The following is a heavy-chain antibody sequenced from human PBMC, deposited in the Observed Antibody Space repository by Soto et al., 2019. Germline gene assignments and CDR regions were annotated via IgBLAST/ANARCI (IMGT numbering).Heavy chain of an antibody. CDR1: GGSVSSGTYS. CDR2: IYYSGST. V-gene: IGHV4-61*01. J-gene: IGHJ4*02. Sequence: QVQLQESGPGLVKPSETLSLTCTVSGGSVSSGTYSWSWIRQPPGKGLEWIGCIYYSGSTNYNPSLKSRVTISVDTSKNQFSLKLSSVTAADTAVYYCARLVFRNGYNNLDYWGQGTLVTVSS. CDR3: ARLVFRNGYNNLDY. D-gene: IGHD4-4*01.